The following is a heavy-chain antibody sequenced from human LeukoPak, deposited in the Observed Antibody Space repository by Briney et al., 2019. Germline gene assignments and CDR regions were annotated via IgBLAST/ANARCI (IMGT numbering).Heavy chain of an antibody. CDR2: IFWDDDK. V-gene: IGHV2-5*02. J-gene: IGHJ4*02. D-gene: IGHD3-22*01. CDR3: AHTYYDISSAYYFDF. CDR1: GSSLSSTGMG. Sequence: SGPTLVKPTQTLTLTCTFSGSSLSSTGMGVAWIRQPPGKAPEWLALIFWDDDKRYRPSQETRLTIHKDTSKNQVVLTMTNMAPLDPATYYCAHTYYDISSAYYFDFWGQGTLVTVSS.